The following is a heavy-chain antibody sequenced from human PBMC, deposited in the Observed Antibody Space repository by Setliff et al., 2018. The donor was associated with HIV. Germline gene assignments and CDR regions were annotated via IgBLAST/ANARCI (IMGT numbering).Heavy chain of an antibody. D-gene: IGHD1-1*01. CDR3: ARAKATRQARPTNCFDP. Sequence: SVKVSCKASGGTFSSYAISWVRQAPGQGLEWMGGIIPIFGTVKYAQKFQGRVTITADESTSTAYMELSSLRFEDTAVYYCARAKATRQARPTNCFDPWGQGTLVTVSS. J-gene: IGHJ5*02. CDR2: IIPIFGTV. V-gene: IGHV1-69*13. CDR1: GGTFSSYA.